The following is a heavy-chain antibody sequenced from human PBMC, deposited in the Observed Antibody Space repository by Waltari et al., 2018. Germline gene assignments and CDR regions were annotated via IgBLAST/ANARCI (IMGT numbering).Heavy chain of an antibody. J-gene: IGHJ5*02. CDR1: GGSFSGYY. V-gene: IGHV4-34*01. D-gene: IGHD6-13*01. CDR3: ARGPSLYSSSSAGIRNWFDP. CDR2: INHRGRT. Sequence: QVQLQQWGAGLLKPSETLSLTCAVYGGSFSGYYWSWIRQPPGKGLEWIGEINHRGRTNYNPALKSRVTISVDTSKNQFSLKRSSVTAADTAVYYCARGPSLYSSSSAGIRNWFDPWGQGTLVTVSS.